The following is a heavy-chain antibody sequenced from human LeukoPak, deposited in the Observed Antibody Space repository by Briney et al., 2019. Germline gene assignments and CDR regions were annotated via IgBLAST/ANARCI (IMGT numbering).Heavy chain of an antibody. V-gene: IGHV3-30-3*01. CDR2: ISYDGSNK. CDR3: ARAGGGSYYVNPDY. D-gene: IGHD1-26*01. Sequence: SGGSLRLSCAASGFTFSSSWMHWVRQAPGKGLEWVAVISYDGSNKYYADSVKGRFTISRDNSKNTLYLQMNSLRTEDTAVYYCARAGGGSYYVNPDYWGQGTLVTVSS. J-gene: IGHJ4*02. CDR1: GFTFSSSW.